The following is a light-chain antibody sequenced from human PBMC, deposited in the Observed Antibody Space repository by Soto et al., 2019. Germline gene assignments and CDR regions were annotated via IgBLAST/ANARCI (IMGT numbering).Light chain of an antibody. CDR3: SSHAGIINVV. CDR1: SSDVGGYNS. J-gene: IGLJ3*02. Sequence: QSALTQPPSASGSPGQSVTISCTGTSSDVGGYNSVSWYQQHPGKAPKLIIYEVTKRPSGVPDRFSGSKSGNTASLTVSGLQADDEADYYCSSHAGIINVVFGGGTKLTVL. CDR2: EVT. V-gene: IGLV2-8*01.